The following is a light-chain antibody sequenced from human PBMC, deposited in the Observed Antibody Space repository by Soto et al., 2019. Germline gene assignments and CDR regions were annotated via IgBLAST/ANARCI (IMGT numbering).Light chain of an antibody. CDR3: SSYTSGSTYV. Sequence: QSALTQPASVSGSPGQSITISCTGTSSDVGGYKYVSWYQQYPGKAPKLMIYDVNNRPSGVSNRFSGSKSGNTASLTISGLQAEDEADYYCSSYTSGSTYVFGTGTKVTVL. V-gene: IGLV2-14*03. CDR2: DVN. CDR1: SSDVGGYKY. J-gene: IGLJ1*01.